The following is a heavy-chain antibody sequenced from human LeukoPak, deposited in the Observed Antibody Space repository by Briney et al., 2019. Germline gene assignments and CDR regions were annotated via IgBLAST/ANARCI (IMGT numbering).Heavy chain of an antibody. D-gene: IGHD2-8*01. V-gene: IGHV1-69*04. CDR3: ATGQAYAIPVSYFDY. Sequence: SVKVSCKASGGTFSSYAISWVRQAPGQGLEWMGRIIPILGIANYAQKFQGRVTITADKSTSTAYMELSSLRSEDTAVYYCATGQAYAIPVSYFDYWGQGTLVTVSS. CDR2: IIPILGIA. J-gene: IGHJ4*02. CDR1: GGTFSSYA.